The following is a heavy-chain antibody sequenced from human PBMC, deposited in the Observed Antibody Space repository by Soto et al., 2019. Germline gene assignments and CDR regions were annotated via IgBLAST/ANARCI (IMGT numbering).Heavy chain of an antibody. CDR3: ARDAAQLQWLVRAGSPDYYMDV. J-gene: IGHJ6*03. CDR2: ISAYNGNT. V-gene: IGHV1-18*01. Sequence: QAQLVQSGAEVKKAGASVKVSCKASGYTFTSYGTSWVRQAPGQGLEWMGWISAYNGNTNYVQKLQGRVTMTTDASTSTAYMELRSLRSDDTAVYYCARDAAQLQWLVRAGSPDYYMDVWGKGTTVTVSS. CDR1: GYTFTSYG. D-gene: IGHD6-19*01.